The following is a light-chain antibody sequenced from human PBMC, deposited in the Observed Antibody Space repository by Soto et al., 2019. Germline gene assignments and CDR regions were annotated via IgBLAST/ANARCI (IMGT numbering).Light chain of an antibody. V-gene: IGKV1-39*01. CDR2: AAS. CDR1: QSISSY. Sequence: DIQMTQSPSSLSASVGDRVTITCRASQSISSYLNWYQQKPGKAPKLLIYAASSLQTEVPSRFSGSGSGTDFTLTISSLQPEDFATYYCQQSYNNLSFGPGTKVDIK. J-gene: IGKJ3*01. CDR3: QQSYNNLS.